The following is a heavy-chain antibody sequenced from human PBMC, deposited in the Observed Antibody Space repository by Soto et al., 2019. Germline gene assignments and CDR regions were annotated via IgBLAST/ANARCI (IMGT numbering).Heavy chain of an antibody. Sequence: SVKVCFKASGGTFSSYAISLVRQAPGQGLEWMGGIIPIFGTANYSQKFHGRVTITADESTSTAYMELSSLRSEDTAVYYCARWSSTADFDYWGQGTMVTVSS. CDR2: IIPIFGTA. CDR3: ARWSSTADFDY. J-gene: IGHJ4*02. V-gene: IGHV1-69*13. CDR1: GGTFSSYA. D-gene: IGHD6-13*01.